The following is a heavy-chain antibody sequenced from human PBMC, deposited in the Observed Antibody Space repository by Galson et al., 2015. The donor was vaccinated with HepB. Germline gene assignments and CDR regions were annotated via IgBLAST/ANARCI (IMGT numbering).Heavy chain of an antibody. Sequence: SLRLYCADSGFTFSSYAMSWVRQAQGKGLEWVSAISGSGGSTYYADSVKGRFTISRDNSKNTLYLQMNSLRAEDTAVYYCAKRGSSSGWYGDYWGQGTLVTVSS. CDR2: ISGSGGST. CDR1: GFTFSSYA. D-gene: IGHD6-19*01. CDR3: AKRGSSSGWYGDY. J-gene: IGHJ4*02. V-gene: IGHV3-23*01.